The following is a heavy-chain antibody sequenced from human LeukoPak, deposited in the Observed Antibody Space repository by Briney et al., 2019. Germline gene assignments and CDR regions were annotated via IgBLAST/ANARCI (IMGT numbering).Heavy chain of an antibody. D-gene: IGHD3-9*01. CDR2: INHSGST. CDR3: ARVPIYDILTGLYYYYYMDV. J-gene: IGHJ6*03. V-gene: IGHV4-34*01. Sequence: PSETLSLTCAVYGGSFSGYYWRWLRQPPGKGLEWSGEINHSGSTNYNPSLKSRGTISVDTSKNQFSLKLSSVTAADTAVYYCARVPIYDILTGLYYYYYMDVWGKGTTVTISS. CDR1: GGSFSGYY.